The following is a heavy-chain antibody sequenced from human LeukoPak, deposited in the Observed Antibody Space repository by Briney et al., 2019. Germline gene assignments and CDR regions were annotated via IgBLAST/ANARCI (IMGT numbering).Heavy chain of an antibody. J-gene: IGHJ4*02. D-gene: IGHD2-21*02. CDR1: GGSFSGYY. CDR3: ARGPPYIVVVTPIGFFHY. Sequence: SETLSLTCAVYGGSFSGYYWSWIRLPPGKGLEWLGEINHSGSTNYNPSLKSRVTISVDTSKNQFSLKLSSVTAADTAVYYCARGPPYIVVVTPIGFFHYWGQGTLVTVSS. CDR2: INHSGST. V-gene: IGHV4-34*01.